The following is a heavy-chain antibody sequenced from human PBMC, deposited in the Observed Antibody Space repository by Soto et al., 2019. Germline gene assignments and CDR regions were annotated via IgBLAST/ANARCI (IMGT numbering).Heavy chain of an antibody. Sequence: QVQLQESGPGLVKPSQTLSLTCTVSGGSISSGGYYWSWIRQHPGKGLEWIGYIYYSGSTYYNPSLKSRVTISVDTSKNQFSLKLSSVTAADTAVYYCARRGYSGYDYGWFDPWGQGTLVTVSS. D-gene: IGHD5-12*01. V-gene: IGHV4-31*03. J-gene: IGHJ5*02. CDR2: IYYSGST. CDR1: GGSISSGGYY. CDR3: ARRGYSGYDYGWFDP.